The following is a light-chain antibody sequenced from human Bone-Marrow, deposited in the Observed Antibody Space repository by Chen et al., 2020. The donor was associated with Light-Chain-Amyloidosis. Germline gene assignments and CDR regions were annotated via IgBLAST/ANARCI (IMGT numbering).Light chain of an antibody. J-gene: IGKJ4*01. V-gene: IGKV4-1*01. CDR2: WAS. Sequence: DIVMTQSPDSLAVSLGERATINCKSSQSVLYSPYNNNYLVWYQQKPGQPPKPLIYWASTRESGVPDRFSGSGSGTDFTLTISSLQAEDVAVYYCQQYYSTPLTFGGGIKVEI. CDR3: QQYYSTPLT. CDR1: QSVLYSPYNNNY.